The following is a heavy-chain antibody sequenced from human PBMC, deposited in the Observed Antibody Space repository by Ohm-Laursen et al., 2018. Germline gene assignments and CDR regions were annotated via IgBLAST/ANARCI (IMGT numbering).Heavy chain of an antibody. J-gene: IGHJ4*02. Sequence: SPRLSCAASGFIFSTNAMTWVRQAPGKGLEWVSAISGNSRFYADSVKGRFTISRDDSKNTVSLQIDILRAEDTAVYYCAGWGGGIAVAGLDFWGQGTLVTVSS. CDR3: AGWGGGIAVAGLDF. CDR2: ISGNSR. CDR1: GFIFSTNA. D-gene: IGHD6-19*01. V-gene: IGHV3-23*01.